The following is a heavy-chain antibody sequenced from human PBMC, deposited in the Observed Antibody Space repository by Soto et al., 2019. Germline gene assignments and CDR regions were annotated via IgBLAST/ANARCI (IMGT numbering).Heavy chain of an antibody. CDR3: ARAHITIFGVVLGTFDY. V-gene: IGHV1-18*01. CDR1: GYTFTSYG. D-gene: IGHD3-3*01. CDR2: ISAYNGNT. J-gene: IGHJ4*02. Sequence: GASVKVSCKASGYTFTSYGISWVRQAPGQGLEWMGWISAYNGNTNYAQKLQGRVTMTTDTSTSTAYMELRSLRSDDTAVYYCARAHITIFGVVLGTFDYWGQGTLVTVSS.